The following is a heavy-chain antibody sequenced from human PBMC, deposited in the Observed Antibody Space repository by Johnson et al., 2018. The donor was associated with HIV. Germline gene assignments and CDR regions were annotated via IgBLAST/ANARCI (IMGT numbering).Heavy chain of an antibody. D-gene: IGHD5-24*01. CDR2: ISWNSGST. Sequence: EVQLLESGGGLVQPGRSLRLSCAASGFTFDDYAMHWVRQAPGKGLEWVSGISWNSGSTYYADSVKGRFTISRDNSKNTLYLQMNSLRAEDTAVYYCARFGEMATIRAFDIWGQGTMVTVSS. CDR3: ARFGEMATIRAFDI. CDR1: GFTFDDYA. V-gene: IGHV3-9*01. J-gene: IGHJ3*02.